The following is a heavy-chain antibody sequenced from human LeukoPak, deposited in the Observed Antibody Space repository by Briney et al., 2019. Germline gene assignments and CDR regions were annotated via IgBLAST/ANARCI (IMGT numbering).Heavy chain of an antibody. CDR1: GVSMNNNY. V-gene: IGHV4-4*09. CDR3: ARGDDLLTGSYDWFNP. J-gene: IGHJ5*02. D-gene: IGHD3-9*01. CDR2: MSFSGSA. Sequence: SETLSLTCAVSGVSMNNNYWAWIRQSPGAQLEWIGYMSFSGSATYSPSLNSRVSISVDSSKNQFSLDLTSLTAADTAVYYCARGDDLLTGSYDWFNPWGQGTLVIVSS.